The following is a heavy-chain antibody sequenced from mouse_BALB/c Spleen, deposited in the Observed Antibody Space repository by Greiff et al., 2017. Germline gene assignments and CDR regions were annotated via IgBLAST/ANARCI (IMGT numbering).Heavy chain of an antibody. CDR3: ERGLLLREGYAMDY. J-gene: IGHJ4*01. CDR1: GFTFSSYA. Sequence: EVKLVESGGGLVKPGGSLKLSCAASGFTFSSYAMSWVRQSPEKRLEWVAEISSGGSYTYYPDTVTGRFTISRDNAKNTLYLEMSSLRSEDTAMYYCERGLLLREGYAMDYWGQGTSVTVSS. V-gene: IGHV5-9-4*01. CDR2: ISSGGSYT. D-gene: IGHD1-1*01.